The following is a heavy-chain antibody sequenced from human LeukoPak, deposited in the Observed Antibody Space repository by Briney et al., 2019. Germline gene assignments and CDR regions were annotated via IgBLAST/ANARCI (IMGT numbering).Heavy chain of an antibody. Sequence: ASVKVSCKASGYTFTSYGISRVRQTPGQGLEWMGWISAYNGNTNYAQKLQGRVTMTTDTSTSTAYMELRSLRSDDTAVYYCGRPRRPQQHDNDDYDCFDAWGQGTRVTVSS. CDR3: GRPRRPQQHDNDDYDCFDA. CDR2: ISAYNGNT. J-gene: IGHJ4*02. CDR1: GYTFTSYG. D-gene: IGHD3-16*01. V-gene: IGHV1-18*01.